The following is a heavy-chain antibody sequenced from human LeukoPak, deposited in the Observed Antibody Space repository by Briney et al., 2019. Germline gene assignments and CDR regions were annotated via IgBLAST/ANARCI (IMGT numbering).Heavy chain of an antibody. J-gene: IGHJ4*02. CDR1: GGSFSGYY. Sequence: SETLSLTCAVYGGSFSGYYWSWIRQPPGKGLEWIGEINHSGSTNYNPSLKSRVTISVDTSKNQFSLKLSSVTAADTAVYYCARGRYYGSGSYNYWGQGTLVTVPS. V-gene: IGHV4-34*01. D-gene: IGHD3-10*01. CDR2: INHSGST. CDR3: ARGRYYGSGSYNY.